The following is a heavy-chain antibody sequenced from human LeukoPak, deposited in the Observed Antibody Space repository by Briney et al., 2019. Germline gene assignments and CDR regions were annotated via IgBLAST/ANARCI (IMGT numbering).Heavy chain of an antibody. J-gene: IGHJ4*02. V-gene: IGHV4-31*03. Sequence: SETLSLTCTVSGGSISSGGYYWSWIRQHPGKGLEWIGYIYYSGITYYNPSLKSRVTISVDTSENQFSLKLSSVTAADTAVYYCARLTSVVTATDGYYFDYWGQGTLVTVSS. CDR2: IYYSGIT. CDR3: ARLTSVVTATDGYYFDY. D-gene: IGHD5-18*01. CDR1: GGSISSGGYY.